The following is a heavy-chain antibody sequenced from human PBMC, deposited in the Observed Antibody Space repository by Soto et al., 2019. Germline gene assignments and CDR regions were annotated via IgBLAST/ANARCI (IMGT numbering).Heavy chain of an antibody. CDR1: GYTFTAYY. J-gene: IGHJ4*02. Sequence: GASVKVSCKASGYTFTAYYIHWVRQAPGQGLEWMAWVNPDSGATYSAPKFQGRVTVTSDTSISTASMELSSLRSDDTAVYYCAREDVDTGLWGQGTRVTV. CDR3: AREDVDTGL. D-gene: IGHD5-18*01. CDR2: VNPDSGAT. V-gene: IGHV1-2*02.